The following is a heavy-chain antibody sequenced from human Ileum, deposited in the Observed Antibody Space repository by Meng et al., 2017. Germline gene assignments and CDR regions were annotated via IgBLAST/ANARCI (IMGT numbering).Heavy chain of an antibody. CDR3: ARGWYSSGFHS. CDR2: TFYRSKWND. CDR1: VASVSSASGA. J-gene: IGHJ4*02. V-gene: IGHV6-1*01. Sequence: QVQLHQPGPGLVNPSQPLSLTCAISVASVSSASGAWNWIRQSPSRGLEWLGRTFYRSKWNDDFAESVKSRITITTDTSKNQFSLQLNSVTPEDTAVYYCARGWYSSGFHSWGQGTLVTVSS. D-gene: IGHD6-19*01.